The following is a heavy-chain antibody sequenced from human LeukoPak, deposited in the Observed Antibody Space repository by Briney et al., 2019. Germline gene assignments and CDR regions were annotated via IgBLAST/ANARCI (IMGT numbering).Heavy chain of an antibody. V-gene: IGHV4-59*01. CDR3: ARQRFLEWFYFDY. Sequence: PSETLSLTCTVSGGSTSSYYWSWIRQPPGKGLEWIGYIYYSGSTNYNPSLKSRVTISVDTSKNQFSLKLSSVTAADTAVYYCARQRFLEWFYFDYWGQGTLVTVSS. J-gene: IGHJ4*02. D-gene: IGHD3-3*01. CDR2: IYYSGST. CDR1: GGSTSSYY.